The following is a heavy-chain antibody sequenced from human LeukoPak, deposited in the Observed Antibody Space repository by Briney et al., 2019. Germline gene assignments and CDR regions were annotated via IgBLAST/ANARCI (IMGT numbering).Heavy chain of an antibody. CDR1: GFTFSSYG. J-gene: IGHJ4*02. D-gene: IGHD1-26*01. CDR3: ARSNLVGATDI. CDR2: ISGSGGST. Sequence: GGSLRLSCAASGFTFSSYGMSWVRQAPGKGLEWVSAISGSGGSTYYADSVKGRFTISRDNAKNSLYLQMNSLRAEDTAVYYCARSNLVGATDIWGQGTLVTVSS. V-gene: IGHV3-23*01.